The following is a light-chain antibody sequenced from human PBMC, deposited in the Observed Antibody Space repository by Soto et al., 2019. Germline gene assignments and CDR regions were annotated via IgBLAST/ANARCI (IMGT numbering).Light chain of an antibody. CDR3: NSFTTTNTHV. J-gene: IGLJ1*01. CDR2: DVS. CDR1: SSDVGGFDH. V-gene: IGLV2-14*03. Sequence: QSALTQPASVSGSPVQSITISCTGASSDVGGFDHVSWYQQHPGKVPRLRIYDVSSRPSGVSDRFSGSKSGNTASLTISGLQTEDEADYYCNSFTTTNTHVFGTGTKVTVL.